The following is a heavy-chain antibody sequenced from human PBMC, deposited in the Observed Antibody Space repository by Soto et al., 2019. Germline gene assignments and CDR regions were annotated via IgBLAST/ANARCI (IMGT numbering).Heavy chain of an antibody. CDR1: GLTFSSYS. J-gene: IGHJ4*02. CDR3: ARDSMSGRYVDYGTCYFDY. Sequence: EVQLAESGGGLVKPGGSLRLSCATSGLTFSSYSMKWVRQAPGKGLEWVSSMSSSSSYIYYADSVTGRFTISRDNAKNSLYLQMNSLRAENTAMYYCARDSMSGRYVDYGTCYFDYRGQGNLVTVSS. CDR2: MSSSSSYI. D-gene: IGHD4-17*01. V-gene: IGHV3-21*01.